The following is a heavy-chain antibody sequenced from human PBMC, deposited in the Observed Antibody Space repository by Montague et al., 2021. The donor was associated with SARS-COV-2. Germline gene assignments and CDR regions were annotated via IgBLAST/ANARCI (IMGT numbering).Heavy chain of an antibody. CDR1: GGSFSGYY. J-gene: IGHJ4*02. D-gene: IGHD3-9*01. CDR2: INHSGST. Sequence: SETLSLTCAVYGGSFSGYYWSWIRQPPGKGLEWIGEINHSGSTKYKSSLKSRVTISADTSKKQFSLKLSSVTAADTAVYYCARGSVFHDSDFLSGSRSYFDYWGQGTLVTVSS. V-gene: IGHV4-34*01. CDR3: ARGSVFHDSDFLSGSRSYFDY.